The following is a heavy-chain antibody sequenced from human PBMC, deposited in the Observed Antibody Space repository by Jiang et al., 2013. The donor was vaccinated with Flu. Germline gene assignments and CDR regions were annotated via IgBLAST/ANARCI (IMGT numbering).Heavy chain of an antibody. CDR1: GVAVRSGGYY. CDR3: ARRESPRVRGVDPFDP. J-gene: IGHJ5*02. D-gene: IGHD3-10*01. V-gene: IGHV4-31*03. CDR2: SFTVGAP. Sequence: VKPSQTLSLTCTVSGVAVRSGGYYWSWIRQRPGRAWSGLGTSFTVGAPTITRPSRVDFPYQWTRLRTTSPLNLNSVTAADTAVYYCARRESPRVRGVDPFDPWGQGTLVTVSS.